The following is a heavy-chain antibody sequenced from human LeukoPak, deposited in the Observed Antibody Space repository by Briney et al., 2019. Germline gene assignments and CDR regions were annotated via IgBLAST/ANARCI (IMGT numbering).Heavy chain of an antibody. D-gene: IGHD4/OR15-4a*01. CDR2: ISSSSSYT. Sequence: GGSLRLSCEASGFTFIDYYMSWIRQAPGKGLEWVSYISSSSSYTNYADSVKGRFTISRDNAENSLYLQMNSLRVEDTAVYYCARLPVDANFNHYGMDVWGQGTTVTVSS. CDR1: GFTFIDYY. J-gene: IGHJ6*02. V-gene: IGHV3-11*03. CDR3: ARLPVDANFNHYGMDV.